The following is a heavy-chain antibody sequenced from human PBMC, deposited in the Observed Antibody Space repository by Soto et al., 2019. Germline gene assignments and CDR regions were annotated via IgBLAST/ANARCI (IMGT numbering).Heavy chain of an antibody. V-gene: IGHV1-69*13. J-gene: IGHJ4*02. Sequence: GASVKVSCAASGGTFCISAISGVRQAPGQGLEWMGGIIPIFGTANYAQKFQGRVTITADESTSTAYMELSSLRSEDAAVYYCARDSIKRDYYDSSGYYYPIVYWGQGTLVTVS. CDR2: IIPIFGTA. CDR1: GGTFCISA. CDR3: ARDSIKRDYYDSSGYYYPIVY. D-gene: IGHD3-22*01.